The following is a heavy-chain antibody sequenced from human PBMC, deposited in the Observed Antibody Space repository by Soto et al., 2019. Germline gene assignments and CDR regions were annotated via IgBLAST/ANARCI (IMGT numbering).Heavy chain of an antibody. J-gene: IGHJ6*02. CDR2: INHSGST. CDR3: ARGINYSWLNYYYYGMDV. CDR1: GGSFSGYY. V-gene: IGHV4-34*01. Sequence: QVQLQQWGAGLLKPSETLSLTCAVYGGSFSGYYWSWIRQPPGKGLEWIGEINHSGSTNYNPSLKSRVTISVDTSKNQFSLKLSSVTAADTAVYYCARGINYSWLNYYYYGMDVWGQGTTVTVSS. D-gene: IGHD4-4*01.